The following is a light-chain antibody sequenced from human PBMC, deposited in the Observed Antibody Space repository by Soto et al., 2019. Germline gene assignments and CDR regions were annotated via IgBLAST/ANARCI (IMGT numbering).Light chain of an antibody. Sequence: EIVLTQSPGTLSLSPGERATLSCRAIQTVRNNYLAWYQQKPGQAPRLLIYVASTRATGIPARFSGSGSGTEFTLTISSLQSEDFAVYYCQQYNNWPPVTFGQGTKVDIK. J-gene: IGKJ1*01. CDR2: VAS. CDR1: QTVRNN. V-gene: IGKV3-15*01. CDR3: QQYNNWPPVT.